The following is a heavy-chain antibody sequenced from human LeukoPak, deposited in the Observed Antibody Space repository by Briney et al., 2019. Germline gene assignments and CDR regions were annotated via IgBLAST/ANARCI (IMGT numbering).Heavy chain of an antibody. Sequence: GASVKVSCKASGYTFTNYGITWVRHAPGQGLEWMGWISGYQGSTKYAQNFQGRVTMTIDTSTSTAYMDLRSLISDDTAIYFCARSGLGTITAGPFNYWGQGTLVAVSS. V-gene: IGHV1-18*01. CDR2: ISGYQGST. CDR3: ARSGLGTITAGPFNY. J-gene: IGHJ4*02. D-gene: IGHD5-24*01. CDR1: GYTFTNYG.